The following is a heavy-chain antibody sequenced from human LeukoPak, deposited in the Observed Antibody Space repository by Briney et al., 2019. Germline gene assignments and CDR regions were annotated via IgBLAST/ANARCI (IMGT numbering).Heavy chain of an antibody. CDR2: INPSGGST. Sequence: ASVKVSCKASGYTFTSYYMHWERQAPGQGLEWMGIINPSGGSTSYAQKFQGRVTMTRDMSTSTDYMELSSLRSEDTAVYYCARDNSVEDTAWWFDPWGQGTLVTVSS. V-gene: IGHV1-46*01. J-gene: IGHJ5*02. CDR3: ARDNSVEDTAWWFDP. CDR1: GYTFTSYY. D-gene: IGHD4-23*01.